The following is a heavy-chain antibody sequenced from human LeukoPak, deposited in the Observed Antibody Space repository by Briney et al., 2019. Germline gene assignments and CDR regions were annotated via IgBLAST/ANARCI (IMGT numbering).Heavy chain of an antibody. V-gene: IGHV4-59*01. CDR1: GGSISSYY. CDR2: IYYSGYT. J-gene: IGHJ6*03. CDR3: ARTTMVRGTYYMDV. Sequence: SSETLSLTCTVPGGSISSYYWSWIRQPPGKGLEWIGCIYYSGYTNYKSSLKSRVTISVDTSKNQFSLKLSSVTAADTAVYYCARTTMVRGTYYMDVWGKGTTVTVSS. D-gene: IGHD3-10*01.